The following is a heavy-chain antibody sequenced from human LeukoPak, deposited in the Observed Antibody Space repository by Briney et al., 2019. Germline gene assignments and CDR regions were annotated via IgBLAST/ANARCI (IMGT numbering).Heavy chain of an antibody. CDR3: ARDRGKYDSSDDYYYAYYFDY. CDR1: GGTFSSYA. CDR2: IIPIFGTA. J-gene: IGHJ4*02. D-gene: IGHD3-22*01. Sequence: ASVKVSCKASGGTFSSYAISWVRQAPGQGLEWMGGIIPIFGTANYAQKFQGRVTITADESTSTAYMELSSLRSDDTAVYYCARDRGKYDSSDDYYYAYYFDYWGQGTLVTVSS. V-gene: IGHV1-69*13.